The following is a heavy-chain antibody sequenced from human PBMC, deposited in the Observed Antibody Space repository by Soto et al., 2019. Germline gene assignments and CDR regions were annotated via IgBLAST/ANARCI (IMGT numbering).Heavy chain of an antibody. CDR1: GFTFSIFA. V-gene: IGHV3-23*01. Sequence: EVQLLESGGGLVQPGGSRRLSCAASGFTFSIFAMNWVRQAPGKGLEWVSAISGGGGSTYYADSVKGRFTISRDNSKNTLYLQMNNLRAEDTAVYYCAKDRTGMTTVTTSDYWGQGILVTVSS. J-gene: IGHJ4*02. CDR3: AKDRTGMTTVTTSDY. CDR2: ISGGGGST. D-gene: IGHD4-17*01.